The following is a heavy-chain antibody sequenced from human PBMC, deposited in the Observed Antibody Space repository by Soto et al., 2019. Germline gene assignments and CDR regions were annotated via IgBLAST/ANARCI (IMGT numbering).Heavy chain of an antibody. CDR1: GYSFTSYD. CDR2: MNPNSGNT. J-gene: IGHJ6*03. V-gene: IGHV1-8*01. D-gene: IGHD2-2*01. Sequence: GXSVKVSFKACGYSFTSYDINLVRHSTGQRLEWMGWMNPNSGNTGYAQNFQGRVTMTTNTSISTAYMELSRLRSEDTAVYYCSRGGIVVVPAAMTIDYMDVWGKGTTVTVSS. CDR3: SRGGIVVVPAAMTIDYMDV.